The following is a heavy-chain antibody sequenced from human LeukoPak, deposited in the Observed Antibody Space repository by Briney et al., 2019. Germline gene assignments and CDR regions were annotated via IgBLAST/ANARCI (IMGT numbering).Heavy chain of an antibody. D-gene: IGHD1-1*01. CDR2: ISGSGGTT. CDR3: ARVPTGGYYFDY. CDR1: GIIFSDYA. V-gene: IGHV3-23*01. J-gene: IGHJ4*02. Sequence: GGSLRLSCAASGIIFSDYAMSWVRQAPGKGLEWVSSISGSGGTTYYSDAVKGRFTISRDNSKNTLYLQINSLRAEDTAVYYCARVPTGGYYFDYWGQGTLVTVSS.